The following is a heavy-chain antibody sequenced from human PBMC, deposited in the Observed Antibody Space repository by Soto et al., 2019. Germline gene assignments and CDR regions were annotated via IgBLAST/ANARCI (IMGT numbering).Heavy chain of an antibody. D-gene: IGHD5-18*01. J-gene: IGHJ6*02. CDR2: IGIAGNT. V-gene: IGHV3-13*01. CDR3: ARGGSVGYRYPYGLDV. CDR1: GFNFSNYD. Sequence: EVQLVESGGGLVQPGGSLRLSCAASGFNFSNYDMHWVRQATGKGLEWVSAIGIAGNTYYADSVKGRLTISRENDKNSLYLQMNSLRAEDTAVYYCARGGSVGYRYPYGLDVWGQGTTVTVSS.